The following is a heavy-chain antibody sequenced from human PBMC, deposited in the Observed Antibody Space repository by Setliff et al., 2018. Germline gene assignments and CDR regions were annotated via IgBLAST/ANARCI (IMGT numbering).Heavy chain of an antibody. CDR3: VREGVDTRSSTDYRYYMDV. V-gene: IGHV1-69*05. CDR1: GDTFRSYG. D-gene: IGHD5-18*01. J-gene: IGHJ6*03. CDR2: TIPMFGST. Sequence: ASVKVSCKASGDTFRSYGISWVRQAPGQGLEWMGGTIPMFGSTSYAQKFQGRVTIITDESATTAYMELSSLGSEDTAVYYCVREGVDTRSSTDYRYYMDVWGKGTTVTVSS.